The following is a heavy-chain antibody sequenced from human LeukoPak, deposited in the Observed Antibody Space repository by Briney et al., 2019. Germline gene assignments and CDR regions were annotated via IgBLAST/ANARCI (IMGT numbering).Heavy chain of an antibody. J-gene: IGHJ4*02. CDR3: ARDLALWGDLSSYFDY. CDR1: GFTFSSYA. CDR2: ISGSGGST. V-gene: IGHV3-23*01. D-gene: IGHD3-16*02. Sequence: RAGGSLRLSCAASGFTFSSYAMSWVRQAPGKGLEWVSAISGSGGSTYYADSVKGRFTISRDNAKNSLYLQMNSLRAEDTAVYYCARDLALWGDLSSYFDYWGQGTLVTVSS.